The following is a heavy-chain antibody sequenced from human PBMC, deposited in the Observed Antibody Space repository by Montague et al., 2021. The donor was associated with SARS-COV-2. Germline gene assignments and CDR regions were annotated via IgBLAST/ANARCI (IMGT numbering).Heavy chain of an antibody. Sequence: SETLSLTCTVSGGSISSSTYYWGWIRQPPGKGLEWIGSIYYSGSTYYNPSLKSRVTISVDTSKKQFSLKLSSVTAADTAVYYCARQRRTHLDSGSYWALCDYWGQGTLVTVSS. CDR1: GGSISSSTYY. CDR3: ARQRRTHLDSGSYWALCDY. J-gene: IGHJ4*02. D-gene: IGHD3-10*01. CDR2: IYYSGST. V-gene: IGHV4-39*01.